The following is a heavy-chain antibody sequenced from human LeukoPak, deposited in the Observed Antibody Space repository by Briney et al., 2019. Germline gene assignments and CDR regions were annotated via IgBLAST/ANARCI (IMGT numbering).Heavy chain of an antibody. CDR2: IWYDGSNK. Sequence: GGSLRLSCAASGFSFSNYGMHWVRQAPGKGLEWVAVIWYDGSNKYYADSVKGRFTISRDNSKNTLYLQMNSLRAEDTAVYYCARSKYGSGWYGGGDYFDYWGQGTLVTVSS. J-gene: IGHJ4*02. CDR3: ARSKYGSGWYGGGDYFDY. D-gene: IGHD6-19*01. CDR1: GFSFSNYG. V-gene: IGHV3-30*19.